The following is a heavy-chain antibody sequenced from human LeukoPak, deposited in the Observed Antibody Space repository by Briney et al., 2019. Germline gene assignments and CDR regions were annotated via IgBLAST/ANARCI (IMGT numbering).Heavy chain of an antibody. CDR3: ARGPRTVTILDY. D-gene: IGHD4-17*01. CDR1: GYTFTSYD. CDR2: MNPNSGNT. J-gene: IGHJ4*02. Sequence: ASVKVSCKAPGYTFTSYDINWVRQATGQGLEWMGWMNPNSGNTGYAQKFQGRVTMTRNTSISTAYMELSSLRSEDTAVYYCARGPRTVTILDYWGQGTLVTVSS. V-gene: IGHV1-8*01.